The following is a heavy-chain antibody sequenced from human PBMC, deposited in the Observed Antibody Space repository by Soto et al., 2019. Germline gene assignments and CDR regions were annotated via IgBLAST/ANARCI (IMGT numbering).Heavy chain of an antibody. CDR1: GFTFNNYW. CDR2: INTDGSRT. V-gene: IGHV3-74*01. CDR3: AKVATGSYNWVEP. D-gene: IGHD1-1*01. J-gene: IGHJ5*02. Sequence: CGSLRLSCAASGFTFNNYWIHWVRPTPGKGLVWVSRINTDGSRTNYADSVKGRFTISRDNAKNTLYLQMDSLRAEDTAVYYCAKVATGSYNWVEPWGQGTLVTVSS.